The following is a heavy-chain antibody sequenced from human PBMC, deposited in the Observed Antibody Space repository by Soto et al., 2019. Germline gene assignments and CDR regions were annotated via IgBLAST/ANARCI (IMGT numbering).Heavy chain of an antibody. D-gene: IGHD6-13*01. J-gene: IGHJ3*01. CDR1: GDFISSSIW. V-gene: IGHV4-4*02. CDR3: ARDRGSSSLTGAFDF. Sequence: QVQLQESGPGLVKPSGTLSLTCAASGDFISSSIWWSWVRQPPGKGLEWIGEISHTGSTNNNPSLNSLVTISVDKSKNLVSLKLSSVSAADTAVYYCARDRGSSSLTGAFDFWGQGTMVTVSS. CDR2: ISHTGST.